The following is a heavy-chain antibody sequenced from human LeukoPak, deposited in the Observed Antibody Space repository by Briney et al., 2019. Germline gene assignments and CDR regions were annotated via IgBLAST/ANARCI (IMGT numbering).Heavy chain of an antibody. CDR3: ASSAVAGTEGY. J-gene: IGHJ4*02. CDR2: IKQDGSEK. Sequence: GGSLLLSCAASGFTFSNYWMSWVRQAPGKGLEWVANIKQDGSEKYYVGSVKGRFTISRDNAKNSLYLQMNSLRAEDTAMYYCASSAVAGTEGYWGQGTLVTVSS. D-gene: IGHD6-19*01. CDR1: GFTFSNYW. V-gene: IGHV3-7*01.